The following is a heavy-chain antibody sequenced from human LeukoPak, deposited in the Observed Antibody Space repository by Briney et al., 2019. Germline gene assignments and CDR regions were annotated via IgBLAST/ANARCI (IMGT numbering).Heavy chain of an antibody. CDR2: IYYSGST. V-gene: IGHV4-31*03. Sequence: KTSETLSLTCTVSGGSISSGGYYWSWIRQHPGKGLEWIGYIYYSGSTYYNPSLKSRVTISVDTSKNQFSLKLSSVTAADTAVYYLSTRGGPHYYYGMDVWGQGTTVTVSS. D-gene: IGHD6-25*01. CDR3: STRGGPHYYYGMDV. J-gene: IGHJ6*02. CDR1: GGSISSGGYY.